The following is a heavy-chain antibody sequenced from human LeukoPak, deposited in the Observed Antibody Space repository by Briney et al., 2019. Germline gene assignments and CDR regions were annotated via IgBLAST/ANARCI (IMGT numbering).Heavy chain of an antibody. CDR3: ARDPPGVSGGSSFPAAFDI. J-gene: IGHJ3*02. CDR1: GGSISSGGYY. D-gene: IGHD3-10*01. Sequence: SETLSLTCTVSGGSISSGGYYWSWIRQHPGKGLEWIGYIYYSGSTYYNPSLKSRVTISVDTSKNQFSLKLSSVTAADTAVYYCARDPPGVSGGSSFPAAFDIWGQGAMVTVSS. V-gene: IGHV4-31*03. CDR2: IYYSGST.